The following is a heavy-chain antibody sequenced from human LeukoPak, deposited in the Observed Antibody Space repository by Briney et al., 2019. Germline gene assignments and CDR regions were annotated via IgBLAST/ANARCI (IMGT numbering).Heavy chain of an antibody. CDR2: IYPGDSDT. D-gene: IGHD1/OR15-1a*01. CDR1: GYSFTTYW. CDR3: ARQMTATTTYDAFDF. J-gene: IGHJ3*01. V-gene: IGHV5-51*01. Sequence: GESLKIPCRGSGYSFTTYWIGWARHMPGKGLEGMGVIYPGDSDTRYSPSFQGQVTISADKSVNTAYLQWSSLKASDTVMYYCARQMTATTTYDAFDFWGQGTMVTVSS.